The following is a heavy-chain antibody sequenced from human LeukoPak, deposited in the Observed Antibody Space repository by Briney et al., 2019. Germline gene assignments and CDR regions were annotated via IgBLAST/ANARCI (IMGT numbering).Heavy chain of an antibody. D-gene: IGHD6-19*01. CDR2: ISSSGSTI. Sequence: PGGSLRLSCAASGFTFSSYEMNWVRQAPGKGLEWVSYISSSGSTIYYADSVKGRFTISRDNAKNSLYLQMNSLRAEDTAVYYCARGSGYSSGSFDYWGQGTLVTVSS. CDR3: ARGSGYSSGSFDY. CDR1: GFTFSSYE. V-gene: IGHV3-48*03. J-gene: IGHJ4*02.